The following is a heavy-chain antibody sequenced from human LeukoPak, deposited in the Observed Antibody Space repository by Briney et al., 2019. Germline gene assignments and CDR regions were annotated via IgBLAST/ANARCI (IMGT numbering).Heavy chain of an antibody. CDR2: ISSKSNYI. J-gene: IGHJ4*02. CDR1: GFAFTSYS. CDR3: ARSPTLLRGIISYFDY. Sequence: SGGSLRLSCAPSGFAFTSYSMNWVRQAPGKGLEWVSSISSKSNYIYYADSAKGRFTISRDNAKNSLYLHMNSLRAEDTAVYYCARSPTLLRGIISYFDYWGQGALVTVSS. V-gene: IGHV3-21*01. D-gene: IGHD3-10*01.